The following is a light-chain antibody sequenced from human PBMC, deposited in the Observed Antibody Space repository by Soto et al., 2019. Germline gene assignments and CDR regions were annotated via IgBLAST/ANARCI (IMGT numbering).Light chain of an antibody. CDR1: QSISSY. V-gene: IGKV1-39*01. CDR3: QQSYSTPLFT. Sequence: DIQMTQSPSYLSASVGDRVTITCRASQSISSYLNWYQQKPGKAPKLLIYAASSLQSGVPSRFSGSGSGTDFTLTISSLQPEDIATYYCQQSYSTPLFTFGPGTKVDIK. CDR2: AAS. J-gene: IGKJ3*01.